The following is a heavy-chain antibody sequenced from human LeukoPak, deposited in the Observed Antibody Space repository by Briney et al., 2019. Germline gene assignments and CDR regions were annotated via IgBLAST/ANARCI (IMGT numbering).Heavy chain of an antibody. Sequence: SETLSLTCTVSGGSISSCYWSGIRRPPRGGVVGIGYIFYSGSTNYNTPLKRRVTILEDTSTNHLSPPLHSPAAADPAVDFCGRDMLVGDTFYYYYYMDVWGKGTTVTVSS. CDR2: IFYSGST. J-gene: IGHJ6*03. D-gene: IGHD1-26*01. CDR1: GGSISSCY. CDR3: GRDMLVGDTFYYYYYMDV. V-gene: IGHV4-59*01.